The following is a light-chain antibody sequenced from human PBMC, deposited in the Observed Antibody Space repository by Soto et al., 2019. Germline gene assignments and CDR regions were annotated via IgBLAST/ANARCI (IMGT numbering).Light chain of an antibody. Sequence: EVVLTQSPGTLSLSPGERATLSCRASQTVDNNYLAWFQQKPGQAPRLLIYEISNRATGVPERFGGTGSGTDFTLTISRLEPDDFAVYYCQQSSFSPLTFGGGTRVEIK. J-gene: IGKJ4*01. CDR3: QQSSFSPLT. CDR1: QTVDNNY. V-gene: IGKV3-20*01. CDR2: EIS.